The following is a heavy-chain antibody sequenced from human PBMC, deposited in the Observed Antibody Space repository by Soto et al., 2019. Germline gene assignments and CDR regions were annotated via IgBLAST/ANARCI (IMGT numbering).Heavy chain of an antibody. J-gene: IGHJ6*02. CDR2: ISGSGGTT. CDR1: GFTFTTYP. CDR3: ANRDTSMITRYYYGMDV. Sequence: GGSLRLSCAASGFTFTTYPLSWVRQAPGKGLEWVSAISGSGGTTYYADSVKGRFTISRDNSKNTLYLQMNSLRAEDTAVYYCANRDTSMITRYYYGMDVWGQGTTVTAP. D-gene: IGHD5-18*01. V-gene: IGHV3-23*01.